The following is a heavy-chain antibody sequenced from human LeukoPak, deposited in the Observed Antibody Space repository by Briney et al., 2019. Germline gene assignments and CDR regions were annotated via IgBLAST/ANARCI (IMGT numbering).Heavy chain of an antibody. CDR1: GFTLSHYW. CDR3: ARGWSVPGY. CDR2: IKQDGSEQ. D-gene: IGHD2-15*01. Sequence: GESLRLSCAASGFTLSHYWMTWVRQAPVKGLEWVANIKQDGSEQYYVDSVKGRFTISRDNAKNSLYLQMNSLRAEDTAVYYCARGWSVPGYWGQGTLVTVSS. V-gene: IGHV3-7*01. J-gene: IGHJ4*02.